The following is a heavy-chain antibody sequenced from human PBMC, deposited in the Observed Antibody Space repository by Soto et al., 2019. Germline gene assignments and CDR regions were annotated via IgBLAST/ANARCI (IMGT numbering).Heavy chain of an antibody. J-gene: IGHJ4*02. Sequence: PGGSLRLSCAASGFTFTTYGMHWVRQAPGKGLEWVAFISYDGGSKYHSDSVRGRFTISRGTSKNTLYLQMNSLRPEDTAVYYCAKDFGRLFAATPDSWGQGTLVTVSS. CDR3: AKDFGRLFAATPDS. V-gene: IGHV3-30*18. CDR2: ISYDGGSK. CDR1: GFTFTTYG. D-gene: IGHD2-15*01.